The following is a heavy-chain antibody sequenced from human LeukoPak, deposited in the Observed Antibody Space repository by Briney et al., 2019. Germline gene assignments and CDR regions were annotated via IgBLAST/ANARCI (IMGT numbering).Heavy chain of an antibody. CDR3: AREHSGYDFPGRDYYYIDV. J-gene: IGHJ6*03. CDR1: GFTFSRDW. Sequence: GGSLRLSCAASGFTFSRDWMSWVRQAPGKGGEWVADINQDGREKNYVDSGKGRFSISRDNAKNSLYLQINSLRAEDTAVYYCAREHSGYDFPGRDYYYIDVWGKGTTVTVSS. D-gene: IGHD5-12*01. CDR2: INQDGREK. V-gene: IGHV3-7*01.